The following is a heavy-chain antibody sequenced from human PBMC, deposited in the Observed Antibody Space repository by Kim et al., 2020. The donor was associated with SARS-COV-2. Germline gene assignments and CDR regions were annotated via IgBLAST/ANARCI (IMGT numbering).Heavy chain of an antibody. CDR1: GDSVSSNSAA. D-gene: IGHD3-22*01. Sequence: SQTLSLTCAISGDSVSSNSAAWNWIRQSPSRGLEWLGRTYYRSKWYNDYAVSVKSRITINPDTSKNQFSLQLNSVTPEDTAVYYCARDLYPSSYYYDSSGYWGGSYYGMGVWGQGTTVTVSS. V-gene: IGHV6-1*01. J-gene: IGHJ6*02. CDR2: TYYRSKWYN. CDR3: ARDLYPSSYYYDSSGYWGGSYYGMGV.